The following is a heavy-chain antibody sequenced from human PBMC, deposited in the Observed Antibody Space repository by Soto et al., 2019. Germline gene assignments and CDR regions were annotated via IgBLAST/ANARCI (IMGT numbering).Heavy chain of an antibody. D-gene: IGHD2-2*01. V-gene: IGHV3-15*01. CDR2: IKSKTDDGTT. CDR3: TTDSSSWAYYYYYGMDV. Sequence: LRLSGTVSGFTFSNAWITWVRQAPWKGLEWVGRIKSKTDDGTTDYAAPVKGRFTISRDDSRNTLYLQMNSLKTEDTAVYYCTTDSSSWAYYYYYGMDVWGQGTTVTVSS. J-gene: IGHJ6*02. CDR1: GFTFSNAW.